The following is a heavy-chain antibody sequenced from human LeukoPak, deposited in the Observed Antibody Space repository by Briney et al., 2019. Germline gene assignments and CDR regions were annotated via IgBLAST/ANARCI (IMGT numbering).Heavy chain of an antibody. Sequence: PGGSLRLSCAASGFTFSSYWMSWVRQAPGKGLEWVANIKQDGSEKYYVDSEKGRFTISRDNAKNSLYLQMNSLRAEDTAVYYCARVTYYYDSSGYAPISSYYYMDVWGKGTTVAVSS. CDR2: IKQDGSEK. CDR3: ARVTYYYDSSGYAPISSYYYMDV. D-gene: IGHD3-22*01. CDR1: GFTFSSYW. J-gene: IGHJ6*03. V-gene: IGHV3-7*01.